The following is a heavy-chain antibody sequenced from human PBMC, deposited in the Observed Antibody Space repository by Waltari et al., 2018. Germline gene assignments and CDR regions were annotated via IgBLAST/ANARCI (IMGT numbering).Heavy chain of an antibody. V-gene: IGHV4-38-2*01. CDR3: ARWVGYGDLYFFDS. CDR1: GYSISSASY. D-gene: IGHD4-17*01. Sequence: QVQLQESGPGLVKPSETLSLTCAVSGYSISSASYWGWIRQPPGKGLEWIGSIYHSGSTYYNPSLKSRVTISVDTSKNQFSLKLSSVTAADTAVYYCARWVGYGDLYFFDSWGQGTLVTVSS. CDR2: IYHSGST. J-gene: IGHJ4*02.